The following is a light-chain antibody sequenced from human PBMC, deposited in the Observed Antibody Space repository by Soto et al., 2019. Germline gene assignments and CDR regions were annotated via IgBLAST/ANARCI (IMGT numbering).Light chain of an antibody. J-gene: IGKJ4*01. Sequence: EIVLTQSPAILSVSPGERATLSCRASQSVASAVVWYQQKPGQAPRLLIFDASTRATGIPARFSGSGSATEFTLTISSLQSEDFAIYSCQQYRDWPLTFGGGTKVDLK. CDR2: DAS. CDR1: QSVASA. V-gene: IGKV3-15*01. CDR3: QQYRDWPLT.